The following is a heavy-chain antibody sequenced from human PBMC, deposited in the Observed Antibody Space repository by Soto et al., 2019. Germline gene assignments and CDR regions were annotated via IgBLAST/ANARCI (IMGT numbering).Heavy chain of an antibody. Sequence: SETLSLTCTVSGGSISSYYWSWIRQPPGKGLEWIGYIYYSGSTNYNPSLKSRVTISVDTSKNQFSLKLSSVTAADTAVYYCARGDYDFWSGYYTGESWFDPWGQGTLVTVSS. CDR3: ARGDYDFWSGYYTGESWFDP. CDR2: IYYSGST. CDR1: GGSISSYY. J-gene: IGHJ5*02. V-gene: IGHV4-59*01. D-gene: IGHD3-3*01.